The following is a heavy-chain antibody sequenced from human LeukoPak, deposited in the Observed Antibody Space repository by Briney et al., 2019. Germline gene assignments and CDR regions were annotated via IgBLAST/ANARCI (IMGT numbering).Heavy chain of an antibody. J-gene: IGHJ4*02. CDR2: IYYSGST. D-gene: IGHD6-19*01. V-gene: IGHV4-39*01. CDR1: GGSISSSSYY. CDR3: ARRPGHSSGFDY. Sequence: SETLSLTCTVSGGSISSSSYYWGWIRQPPGKGLEWIGSIYYSGSTYYNPSLKSRVTISVDTSKNQFSLKLSSVTAADTAVYYCARRPGHSSGFDYWGQGTLVTVSS.